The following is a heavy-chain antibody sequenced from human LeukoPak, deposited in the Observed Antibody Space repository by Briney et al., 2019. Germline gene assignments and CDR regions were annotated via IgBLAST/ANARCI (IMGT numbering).Heavy chain of an antibody. Sequence: GESLKISCEGSGYSFTNYWIGWVRQMPGKGLEWMGIIYPGDSDTRYSPSFQDQVTISADNSISTAYLQWSSLKASDTAMYYCARQRFTMRAYAGNWFDPWGQGTLVTVSS. CDR3: ARQRFTMRAYAGNWFDP. CDR2: IYPGDSDT. CDR1: GYSFTNYW. D-gene: IGHD3-10*01. V-gene: IGHV5-51*01. J-gene: IGHJ5*02.